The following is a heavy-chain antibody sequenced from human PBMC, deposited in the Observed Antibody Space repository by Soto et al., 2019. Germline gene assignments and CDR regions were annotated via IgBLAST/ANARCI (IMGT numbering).Heavy chain of an antibody. V-gene: IGHV4-31*03. CDR2: IYYSGST. D-gene: IGHD2-2*01. CDR1: GGSISSGGYY. Sequence: PSETLSLTCTVSGGSISSGGYYWSWIRQHPGKGLEWIGYIYYSGSTYYNPSLKSRVTISVDTSKNQFSLKLSSVTAADTAVYYCAREEGRGYCISTSCQNWFDSWGQGTLVTVSS. J-gene: IGHJ5*01. CDR3: AREEGRGYCISTSCQNWFDS.